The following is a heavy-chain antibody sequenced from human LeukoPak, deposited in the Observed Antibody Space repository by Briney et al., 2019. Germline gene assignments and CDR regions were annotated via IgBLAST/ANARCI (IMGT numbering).Heavy chain of an antibody. CDR2: VDHSGNT. J-gene: IGHJ3*02. CDR1: GGSINNFF. D-gene: IGHD1-1*01. Sequence: PSETLSLTCTVSGGSINNFFWNWVRQPPGKGLEWIGYVDHSGNTKYNPSLWGRVTMFVDTSNNQFSLRLTSLTAADTAVYYCARVPWKFEPFDIWGQGTKVTVSS. V-gene: IGHV4-59*01. CDR3: ARVPWKFEPFDI.